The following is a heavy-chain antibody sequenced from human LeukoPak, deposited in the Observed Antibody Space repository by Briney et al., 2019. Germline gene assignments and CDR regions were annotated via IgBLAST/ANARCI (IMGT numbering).Heavy chain of an antibody. D-gene: IGHD4-17*01. J-gene: IGHJ5*02. Sequence: SETLSLTCTVSGGSISISHWWTWVCQPPGKGLEWIGEVYHTGSTDYNASLKSRVTISVDTSKNQFSLKLSSVTAADTAVYYCARGYGDYGNWFGPWGQGTLVTVSS. CDR1: GGSISISHW. V-gene: IGHV4-4*02. CDR3: ARGYGDYGNWFGP. CDR2: VYHTGST.